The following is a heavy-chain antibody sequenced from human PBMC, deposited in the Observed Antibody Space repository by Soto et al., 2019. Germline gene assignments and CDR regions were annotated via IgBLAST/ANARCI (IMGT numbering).Heavy chain of an antibody. CDR1: GFTFSNYK. Sequence: GSLRLSCVGSGFTFSNYKMNWVRQAPGQGLEWVSSISGSSTYIYYADSVRGRFTISRDNAKNSVHLQMNSLRFEDTAVYFCAREELPPGTSFNSWFDPWGQGTLVTVSS. D-gene: IGHD1-1*01. CDR3: AREELPPGTSFNSWFDP. J-gene: IGHJ5*02. CDR2: ISGSSTYI. V-gene: IGHV3-21*01.